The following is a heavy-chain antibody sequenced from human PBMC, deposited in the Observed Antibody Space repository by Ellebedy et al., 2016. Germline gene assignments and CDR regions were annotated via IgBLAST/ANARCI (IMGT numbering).Heavy chain of an antibody. CDR2: IKQDGSEK. CDR3: ARGVGVGMIDY. V-gene: IGHV3-7*01. J-gene: IGHJ4*02. D-gene: IGHD3-3*01. CDR1: GFTFSSYW. Sequence: GGSLRLSCAASGFTFSSYWMSWVRQAPGKGLEWVANIKQDGSEKYYVDSVNGRFTISRDNAKNSLYLQMNSLRAEDTAVYYCARGVGVGMIDYWGQGTLVTVSS.